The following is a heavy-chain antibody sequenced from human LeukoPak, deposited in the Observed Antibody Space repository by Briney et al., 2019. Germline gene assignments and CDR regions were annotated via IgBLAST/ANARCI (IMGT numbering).Heavy chain of an antibody. J-gene: IGHJ3*02. CDR3: ADYYDSSGYLQAFDI. D-gene: IGHD3-22*01. V-gene: IGHV3-23*01. Sequence: PGGSLRPSCAASGFTFSSYAMSWVRQAPGKGLEWVSAISGSGGSTYYADSVKGRFTISRDNSKNTLYLQMNSLRAEDTAVYYCADYYDSSGYLQAFDIWGQGTMVTVSS. CDR1: GFTFSSYA. CDR2: ISGSGGST.